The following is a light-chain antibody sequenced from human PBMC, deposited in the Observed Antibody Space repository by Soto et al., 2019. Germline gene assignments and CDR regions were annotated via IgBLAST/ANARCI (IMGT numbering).Light chain of an antibody. J-gene: IGLJ3*02. V-gene: IGLV2-14*01. Sequence: QSALTQPASVSGSPGQSINISCTGTSSDVGAYNSVSWYQQHSGTAPKLIIYEVSNRPSGVSSRFSGSKSGNTASLTISGLQAEEEADYYCGSYTTKNSLVFGGGTKLTVL. CDR1: SSDVGAYNS. CDR2: EVS. CDR3: GSYTTKNSLV.